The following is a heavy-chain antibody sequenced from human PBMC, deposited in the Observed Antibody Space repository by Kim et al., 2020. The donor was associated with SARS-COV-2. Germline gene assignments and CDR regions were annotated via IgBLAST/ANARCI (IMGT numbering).Heavy chain of an antibody. D-gene: IGHD6-13*01. J-gene: IGHJ6*02. CDR1: GGSISSGSYY. Sequence: SETLSLTCTVSGGSISSGSYYWSWIRQPAGKGLEWIGRIYTSGSTNYNPSLKSRVTISVDTSKNQFSLKLSSVTAADTAVYYCARESSSWYPSTIYYYYYGMDVWGQGTTVTVSS. CDR3: ARESSSWYPSTIYYYYYGMDV. CDR2: IYTSGST. V-gene: IGHV4-61*02.